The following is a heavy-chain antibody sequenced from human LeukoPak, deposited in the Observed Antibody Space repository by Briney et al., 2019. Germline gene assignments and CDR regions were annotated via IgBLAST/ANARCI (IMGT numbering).Heavy chain of an antibody. CDR2: INHSGST. J-gene: IGHJ6*02. Sequence: SETLSLTCAVYGGSFSGYYWSWIRQPPGKGLEWIGEINHSGSTNYNPSLKSRVTISVDTSKNQFSLKLSSVTAADTAVYYCARGVGQWLSDYYYYYGMDVWGQGTTVTVSS. V-gene: IGHV4-34*01. CDR3: ARGVGQWLSDYYYYYGMDV. D-gene: IGHD6-19*01. CDR1: GGSFSGYY.